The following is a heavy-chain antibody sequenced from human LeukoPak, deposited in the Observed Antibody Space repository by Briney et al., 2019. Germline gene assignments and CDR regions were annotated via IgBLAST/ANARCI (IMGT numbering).Heavy chain of an antibody. J-gene: IGHJ3*01. CDR3: AREDAVSSDDAFDL. D-gene: IGHD6-19*01. CDR2: IYHSGST. CDR1: GYSISSGYY. Sequence: SETLSLTCTVSGYSISSGYYWGWIRQPPGKGLEWIGSIYHSGSTYYNPSLKSRVTISVDTSKNQFSLKLSAVTAADTAMYYCAREDAVSSDDAFDLWGQGTMVTVS. V-gene: IGHV4-38-2*02.